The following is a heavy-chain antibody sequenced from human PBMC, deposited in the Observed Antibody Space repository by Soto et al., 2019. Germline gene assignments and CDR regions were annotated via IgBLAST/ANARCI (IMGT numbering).Heavy chain of an antibody. CDR2: IWYDGSNK. D-gene: IGHD2-21*01. Sequence: PGGSLRLSCAASGFTFSSYGMHWVRQAPGKGLEWVAVIWYDGSNKYYADSVKGRFTISRDNSKNTLYLQMNSLRAEDTAVYYCARDSCGGDCYYFDYWGQGTLVTVSP. J-gene: IGHJ4*02. CDR3: ARDSCGGDCYYFDY. CDR1: GFTFSSYG. V-gene: IGHV3-33*01.